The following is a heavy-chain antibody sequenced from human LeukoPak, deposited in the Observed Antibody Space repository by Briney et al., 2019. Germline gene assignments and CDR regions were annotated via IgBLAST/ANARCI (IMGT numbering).Heavy chain of an antibody. CDR1: GFTFSNYE. V-gene: IGHV3-48*03. CDR3: ARVRSGYSHENYFDY. CDR2: ISGSGSTI. Sequence: PGGSLRLSCAASGFTFSNYEMNWVRQAPGKGLDCVSYISGSGSTIYYADSVKGRFTISRDNAKDSLYLQMNSLRAEDTAVYYCARVRSGYSHENYFDYWGQGTLVTVSS. J-gene: IGHJ4*02. D-gene: IGHD5-18*01.